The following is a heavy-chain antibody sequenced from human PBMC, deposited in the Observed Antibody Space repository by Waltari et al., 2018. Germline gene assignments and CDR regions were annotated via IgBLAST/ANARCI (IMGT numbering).Heavy chain of an antibody. Sequence: QVQLVQSGAEVKKPGASVKVSCKASGYTFTSYDINWVRKATGQGLEWMGWMNPNSGNTGYAQKFQGRVTMTRNTSISTAYMELSSLRSEDTAVYYCARGSPYSSSWGAPNAFDIWGQGTMVTVSS. CDR1: GYTFTSYD. V-gene: IGHV1-8*01. J-gene: IGHJ3*02. CDR2: MNPNSGNT. D-gene: IGHD6-13*01. CDR3: ARGSPYSSSWGAPNAFDI.